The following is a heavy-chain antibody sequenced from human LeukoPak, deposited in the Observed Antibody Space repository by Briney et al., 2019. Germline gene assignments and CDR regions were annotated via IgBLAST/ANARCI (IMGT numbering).Heavy chain of an antibody. V-gene: IGHV3-23*01. D-gene: IGHD3-22*01. CDR1: GFTFSSYA. J-gene: IGHJ4*02. CDR2: ISGSGGST. CDR3: AKLGWYYYDSSGYYPY. Sequence: GGSLRLSCAASGFTFSSYAMSWVRQAPGKGLEWVSAISGSGGSTYYADSVEGRLTISRDNSKNTLYLQMNSLRAEDTAVYYCAKLGWYYYDSSGYYPYWGQGTLVTVSS.